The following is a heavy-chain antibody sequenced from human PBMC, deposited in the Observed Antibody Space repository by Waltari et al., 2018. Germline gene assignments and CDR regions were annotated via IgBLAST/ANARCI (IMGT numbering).Heavy chain of an antibody. D-gene: IGHD6-19*01. Sequence: EVQLLESGGGLVQPGGSLRLSCAASEFTFSSYAMNWVRQAQGKGLGWVSTISGSGGNTYYADSVKGRFTISRDNAKNTLYLQMNSLRAEDTAVYYCAKDPAGTYYFEYWGQGTLVTVSS. CDR3: AKDPAGTYYFEY. CDR1: EFTFSSYA. CDR2: ISGSGGNT. V-gene: IGHV3-23*01. J-gene: IGHJ4*02.